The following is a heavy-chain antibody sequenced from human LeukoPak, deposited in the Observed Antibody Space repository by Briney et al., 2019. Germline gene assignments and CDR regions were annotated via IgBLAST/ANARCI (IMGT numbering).Heavy chain of an antibody. Sequence: GSLRLSCAASGFTFSSYGMHWVRQAPGKGLEWVAVISYDGSNKYYADSVKGRFTISRDNSKNTLYLQMNSLRAEDTAVYCCAKGGGYFDYWGQGTLVTVSS. CDR3: AKGGGYFDY. J-gene: IGHJ4*02. V-gene: IGHV3-30*18. CDR1: GFTFSSYG. CDR2: ISYDGSNK. D-gene: IGHD3-16*01.